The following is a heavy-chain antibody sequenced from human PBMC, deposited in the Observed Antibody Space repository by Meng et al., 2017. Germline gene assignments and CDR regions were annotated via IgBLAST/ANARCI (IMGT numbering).Heavy chain of an antibody. CDR2: MNPNSGNT. Sequence: QVRVVQDGAEVNRPGASVKVSCTASGYTLTRYDINWVRQAPGQGLEWMGWMNPNSGNTGYAQKFQGRVTITRNTSISTAYMELSSLRSEDTAVYYCARGLAVAGTVFWFDPWGQGTLVTVSS. J-gene: IGHJ5*02. CDR3: ARGLAVAGTVFWFDP. CDR1: GYTLTRYD. D-gene: IGHD6-19*01. V-gene: IGHV1-8*03.